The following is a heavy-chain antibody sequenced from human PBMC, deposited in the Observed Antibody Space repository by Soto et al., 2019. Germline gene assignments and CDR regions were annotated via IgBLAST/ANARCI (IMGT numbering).Heavy chain of an antibody. CDR3: ARQFDYDISGYYYAY. V-gene: IGHV1-69*13. CDR2: IIPMFGTP. Sequence: SVKVSCKASGGTFSKYSISWVRQAPGQGLEWMGGIIPMFGTPNYARKFEGRVTITADESTSTTYMELSSLRSEDTAVYYCARQFDYDISGYYYAYWGQGTLVTVSS. CDR1: GGTFSKYS. J-gene: IGHJ4*02. D-gene: IGHD3-22*01.